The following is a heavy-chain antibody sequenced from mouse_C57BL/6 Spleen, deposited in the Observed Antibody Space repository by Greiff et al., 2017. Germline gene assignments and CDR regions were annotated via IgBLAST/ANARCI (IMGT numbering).Heavy chain of an antibody. Sequence: QVQLQQPGAELVKPGASVKLSCKASGYTFTSYWMQWVKQRPGQGLEWIGELDPSDSYTNYNQKFKGKATLAVDTSSSTADLQLSSLTSEDSAVYYSAKKKDYINYDYAMDHRGQGTSVTGSS. V-gene: IGHV1-50*01. CDR2: LDPSDSYT. J-gene: IGHJ4*01. CDR1: GYTFTSYW. D-gene: IGHD2-5*01. CDR3: AKKKDYINYDYAMDH.